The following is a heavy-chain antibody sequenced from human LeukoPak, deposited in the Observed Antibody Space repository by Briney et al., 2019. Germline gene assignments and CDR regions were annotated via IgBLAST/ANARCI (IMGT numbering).Heavy chain of an antibody. CDR1: GGTFSSYA. V-gene: IGHV1-69*13. D-gene: IGHD5-12*01. CDR2: IIPIFGTA. J-gene: IGHJ4*02. Sequence: GASVKVSCKASGGTFSSYAISWVRQAPGQGLEWMGGIIPIFGTANYAQKFQGRVTITADESTGTAYMELSSLRSEDTAVYYFARFSGYDSFYHYWGQGTLVTVSS. CDR3: ARFSGYDSFYHY.